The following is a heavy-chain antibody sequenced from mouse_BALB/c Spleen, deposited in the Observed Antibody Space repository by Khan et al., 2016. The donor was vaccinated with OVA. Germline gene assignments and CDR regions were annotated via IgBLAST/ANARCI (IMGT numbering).Heavy chain of an antibody. CDR2: INPSTIYT. CDR3: ARRLPPYYYAMDY. D-gene: IGHD3-2*02. V-gene: IGHV1-7*01. CDR1: GYTFTNYW. J-gene: IGHJ4*01. Sequence: VQLQESGAELAKPGASVKMSCKASGYTFTNYWMHWVKQRPGQGLEWIGYINPSTIYTEYNQKFKDKATLTADKSSSTAYMQLRSLTSEDSAVYYCARRLPPYYYAMDYWGQGTSVTVSS.